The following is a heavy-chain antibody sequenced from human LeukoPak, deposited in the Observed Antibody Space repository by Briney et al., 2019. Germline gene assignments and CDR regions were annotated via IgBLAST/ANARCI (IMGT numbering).Heavy chain of an antibody. CDR1: GFTFSDYY. D-gene: IGHD3-22*01. CDR2: ISSSGSTI. Sequence: GGSLRLSCAASGFTFSDYYMSWIRQAPGKGLEWVSYISSSGSTIYYADSVKGRFTIPRDNAKNSLYLQMNSLRAEDTAVYYCARDTYYCDSSPGDYYYGMDVWGQGTTVTVSS. J-gene: IGHJ6*02. CDR3: ARDTYYCDSSPGDYYYGMDV. V-gene: IGHV3-11*01.